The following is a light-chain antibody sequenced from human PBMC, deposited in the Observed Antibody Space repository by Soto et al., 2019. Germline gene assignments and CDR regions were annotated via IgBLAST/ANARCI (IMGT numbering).Light chain of an antibody. CDR3: QKYNFAPWT. J-gene: IGKJ1*01. Sequence: DMQMTQSPSSLSASVGDRVTITCRASQGISNYLAWYQQKPGKVPKLLIHAASTLQSGVPSRFSGSGSGTDFNLTISSLQPEDVATYYCQKYNFAPWTFGQGTQVEIK. V-gene: IGKV1-27*01. CDR2: AAS. CDR1: QGISNY.